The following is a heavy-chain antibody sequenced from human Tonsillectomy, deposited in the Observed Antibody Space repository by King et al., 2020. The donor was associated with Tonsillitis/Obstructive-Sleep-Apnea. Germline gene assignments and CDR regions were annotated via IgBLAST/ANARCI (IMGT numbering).Heavy chain of an antibody. CDR1: GFTFSNYW. Sequence: VQLVESGGGLVQPGGSLRLSCAASGFTFSNYWMHWVRQAPGKGLVWVSRINRDGSIISYADSVEGRFTISRDNAKNTLYLEMNSLRAEGTAVYYCARGRMGAFDMWGQGTMVTVSS. J-gene: IGHJ3*02. CDR3: ARGRMGAFDM. CDR2: INRDGSII. V-gene: IGHV3-74*01. D-gene: IGHD3-10*01.